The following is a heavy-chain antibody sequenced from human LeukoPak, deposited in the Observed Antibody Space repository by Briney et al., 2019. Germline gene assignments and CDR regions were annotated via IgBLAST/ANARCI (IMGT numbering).Heavy chain of an antibody. V-gene: IGHV4-34*01. Sequence: PSETLSLTCAVYGESFSGYYWSWIRQPPGKGLEWIGEINHSGSTNYNPSLKSRVTISVDTSKNQFSLKLSSVTAADTAVYYCARGVDYEPYYFDYWGQGTLVTVSS. CDR3: ARGVDYEPYYFDY. J-gene: IGHJ4*02. CDR1: GESFSGYY. D-gene: IGHD4-17*01. CDR2: INHSGST.